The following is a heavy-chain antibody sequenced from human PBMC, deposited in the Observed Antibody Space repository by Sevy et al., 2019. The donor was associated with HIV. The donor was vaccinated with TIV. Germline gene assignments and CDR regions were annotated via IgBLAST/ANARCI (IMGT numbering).Heavy chain of an antibody. CDR1: GFAFSSHA. J-gene: IGHJ4*01. D-gene: IGHD6-13*01. CDR3: AIDGGYSIKWYPLY. CDR2: ISYEGTET. Sequence: GGSLRLSCAAYGFAFSSHAMHWVRQAPGKGLEWEAVISYEGTETFYAASVEGRFTISRDNSKNMLSLQINSLRPEDTAVYYCAIDGGYSIKWYPLYWGHGTLVTVSS. V-gene: IGHV3-30-3*01.